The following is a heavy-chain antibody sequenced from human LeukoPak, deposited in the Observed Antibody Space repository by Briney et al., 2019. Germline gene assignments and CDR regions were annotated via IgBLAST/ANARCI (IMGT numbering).Heavy chain of an antibody. CDR2: ISSSSSYI. D-gene: IGHD3-22*01. CDR3: ARGYERGPYYYDSSGYPDY. V-gene: IGHV3-21*01. Sequence: PGRSLRLSCAASGFTFSSYSMNWVRQAPGKGLEWVSSISSSSSYIYYADSVKGRFTISRDNAKNSLYLQMNSLRAEDTAVYYCARGYERGPYYYDSSGYPDYWGQGTLVTVSS. J-gene: IGHJ4*02. CDR1: GFTFSSYS.